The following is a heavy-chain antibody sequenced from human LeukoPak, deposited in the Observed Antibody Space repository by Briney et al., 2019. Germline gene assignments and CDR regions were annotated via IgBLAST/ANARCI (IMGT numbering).Heavy chain of an antibody. Sequence: PGGSLRLSCAASGITFSSYGMSWVRQAPGKGLEWVSFISSSSSYIYYADSVKGRFTISRDNARNSLYLQMNSLRADDTAVYYCARGEWSSSPFDYWGQGTLVTVSS. V-gene: IGHV3-21*01. D-gene: IGHD6-6*01. CDR1: GITFSSYG. CDR2: ISSSSSYI. CDR3: ARGEWSSSPFDY. J-gene: IGHJ4*02.